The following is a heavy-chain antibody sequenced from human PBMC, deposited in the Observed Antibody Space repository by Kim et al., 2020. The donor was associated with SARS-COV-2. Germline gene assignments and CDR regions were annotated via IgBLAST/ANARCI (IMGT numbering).Heavy chain of an antibody. CDR3: ARALAARYYYYGMDV. CDR1: GFTFSSYG. V-gene: IGHV3-33*01. J-gene: IGHJ6*02. D-gene: IGHD6-6*01. CDR2: IWYDGSNK. Sequence: GGSLRLSCAASGFTFSSYGMHWVRQAPGKGLEWVAVIWYDGSNKYYADSVKGRFTISRDNSKNTLYLQMNSLRAEDTAVYYCARALAARYYYYGMDVWGQGTTVTVSS.